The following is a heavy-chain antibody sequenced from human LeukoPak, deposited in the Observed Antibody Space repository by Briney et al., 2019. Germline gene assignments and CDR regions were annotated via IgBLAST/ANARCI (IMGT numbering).Heavy chain of an antibody. Sequence: GGSLRLSCAASGFIFREYAMTWVRQAPGKGLEWVSGITASDYTTYADSVKGRCTISRDNSKNTLYLQMDSLRGDDTALYHCARDPNGDYIGAFDNWGQGTMVTVSS. CDR3: ARDPNGDYIGAFDN. V-gene: IGHV3-23*01. CDR1: GFIFREYA. J-gene: IGHJ3*02. CDR2: ITASDYTT. D-gene: IGHD4-17*01.